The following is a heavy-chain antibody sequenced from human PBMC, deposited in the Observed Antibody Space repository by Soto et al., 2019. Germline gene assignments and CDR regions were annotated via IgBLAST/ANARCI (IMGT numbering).Heavy chain of an antibody. Sequence: GGSLRLSCAASGFTFSSYGMHWVRQAPGKGPEWVSAISGGGDKTYYLESVKGRFTISRDNSKNTVSLQMNSLRADDTAVYYCAKEGSPPFFQHWGQGTLVTVSS. D-gene: IGHD3-10*01. CDR1: GFTFSSYG. CDR2: ISGGGDKT. V-gene: IGHV3-23*01. CDR3: AKEGSPPFFQH. J-gene: IGHJ4*02.